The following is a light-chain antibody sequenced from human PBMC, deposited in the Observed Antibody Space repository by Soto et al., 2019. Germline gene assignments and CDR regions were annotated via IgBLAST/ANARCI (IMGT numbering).Light chain of an antibody. CDR1: QRISSW. J-gene: IGKJ1*01. V-gene: IGKV1-5*01. Sequence: GDRVTITCGASQRISSWLAWYQQKPGKAPKLLIYDASSLESGVPSRFSGSGSGTEFTLTISSLQPDDFATYYCQQYNSSWTFGQGTKVEIK. CDR2: DAS. CDR3: QQYNSSWT.